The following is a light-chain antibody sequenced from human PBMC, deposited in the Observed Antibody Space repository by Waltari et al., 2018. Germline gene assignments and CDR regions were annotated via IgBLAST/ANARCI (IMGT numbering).Light chain of an antibody. CDR3: SSYAGSNTLV. V-gene: IGLV2-8*01. CDR2: DVN. Sequence: QSALPQPPSASGSPGQSVPISRSGPNRHIGTYNYLSCFQQHPGTAPKLFIYDVNKPPSGVPDRFAGSKSDNGSSLTVAGLQADEEAVYHCSSYAGSNTLVFGGGTRLTVL. J-gene: IGLJ2*01. CDR1: NRHIGTYNY.